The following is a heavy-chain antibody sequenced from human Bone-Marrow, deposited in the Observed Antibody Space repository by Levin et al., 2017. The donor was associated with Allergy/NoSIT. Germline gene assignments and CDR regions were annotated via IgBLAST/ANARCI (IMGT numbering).Heavy chain of an antibody. CDR1: GYRFSDFY. CDR2: MNPTTGAA. V-gene: IGHV1-2*02. CDR3: ARWGGTTFDY. J-gene: IGHJ4*02. D-gene: IGHD1/OR15-1a*01. Sequence: GESLKISCKASGYRFSDFYINWMRQAPGQGLEWMGFMNPTTGAAAYARNFQGRVTMTRDTSTATAYMELTTLRSDDTAVYYCARWGGTTFDYWGQGTLVTVSS.